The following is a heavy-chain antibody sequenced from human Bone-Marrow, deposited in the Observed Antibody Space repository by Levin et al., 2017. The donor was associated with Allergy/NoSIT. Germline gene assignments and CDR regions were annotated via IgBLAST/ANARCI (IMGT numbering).Heavy chain of an antibody. CDR2: IYRGGAT. D-gene: IGHD3-9*01. V-gene: IGHV3-66*02. J-gene: IGHJ6*04. CDR1: GLMVSDNY. CDR3: ARTIYDVLNSQMDV. Sequence: PGGSLRLSCAASGLMVSDNYMTWVRQAPGKGLEWVALIYRGGATYYADVVKGRFTISRDNSKNTMVLQMKDLRPEDTAVYYCARTIYDVLNSQMDVWGKGTTVTVSS.